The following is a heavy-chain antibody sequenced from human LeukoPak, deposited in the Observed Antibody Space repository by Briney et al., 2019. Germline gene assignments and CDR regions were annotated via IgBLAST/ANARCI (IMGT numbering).Heavy chain of an antibody. CDR3: AKSVATISKGMDV. CDR1: GFTFNSYA. V-gene: IGHV3-23*01. Sequence: GGSLRLSCAASGFTFNSYAMSWVRQAPGKGLEWVPVISGSGGNTYYADSVKGRFTISRDNSKNTLYLQMNSLRAEDTAVYYCAKSVATISKGMDVWGHGTTVTVSS. D-gene: IGHD5-12*01. J-gene: IGHJ6*02. CDR2: ISGSGGNT.